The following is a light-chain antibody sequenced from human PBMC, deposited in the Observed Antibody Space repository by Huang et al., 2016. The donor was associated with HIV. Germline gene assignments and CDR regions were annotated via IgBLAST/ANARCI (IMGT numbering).Light chain of an antibody. CDR2: LGS. CDR3: MQTQQTPIT. Sequence: DIVMTQSPLSLPVTPGEPASISCRSSQSLLHRNGYNHLDWYLQKPGQSPQLLSYLGSSRASGVPDRFSGGGSGTSFTLKISRVEAEDVGVYYCMQTQQTPITFGQGTRLEIK. CDR1: QSLLHRNGYNH. V-gene: IGKV2-28*01. J-gene: IGKJ5*01.